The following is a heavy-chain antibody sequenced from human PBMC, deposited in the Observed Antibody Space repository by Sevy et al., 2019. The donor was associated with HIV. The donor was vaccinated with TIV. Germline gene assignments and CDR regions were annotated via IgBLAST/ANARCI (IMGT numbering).Heavy chain of an antibody. V-gene: IGHV3-23*01. CDR2: LSFGCGKI. CDR1: VFDFSIYS. J-gene: IGHJ4*02. Sequence: GGSLRLSCAASVFDFSIYSMSWVRQAPGKGLEWVSTLSFGCGKINYADSVKGRFTISRKNSKSSVYLQMNNMRVEDTAVYYCAREGCTKPHDYWGQGTLVTVSS. D-gene: IGHD2-8*01. CDR3: AREGCTKPHDY.